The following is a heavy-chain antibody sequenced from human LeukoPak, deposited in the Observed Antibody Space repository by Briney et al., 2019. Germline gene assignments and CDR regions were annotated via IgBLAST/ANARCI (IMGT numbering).Heavy chain of an antibody. CDR2: IYYSGST. D-gene: IGHD3-22*01. V-gene: IGHV4-59*01. Sequence: SETLPLTCTVSGGSSSRFYWSWIRQPPGKGLEWIGYIYYSGSTNYNPSLKSRVTISVDTSKNQFSLKLSSVTAADTAVYYCAREGYYDSSGQALYYYMDVWGKGTTVTVSS. CDR3: AREGYYDSSGQALYYYMDV. J-gene: IGHJ6*03. CDR1: GGSSSRFY.